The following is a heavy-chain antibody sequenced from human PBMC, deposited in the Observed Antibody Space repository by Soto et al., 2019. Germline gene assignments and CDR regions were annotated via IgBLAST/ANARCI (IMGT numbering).Heavy chain of an antibody. V-gene: IGHV3-30-3*01. CDR3: ARDSWGMDV. J-gene: IGHJ6*02. CDR2: ISYDGTNK. CDR1: GFIFSTYA. Sequence: QVHLVESGGGVVQPGRSLRLSCAASGFIFSTYAIHWVRQAPGKGLEWVAVISYDGTNKYYADSVKGRFTISRDNSKNTLYLQMNSLSAEDTAVYYCARDSWGMDVWGQETTVTVSS.